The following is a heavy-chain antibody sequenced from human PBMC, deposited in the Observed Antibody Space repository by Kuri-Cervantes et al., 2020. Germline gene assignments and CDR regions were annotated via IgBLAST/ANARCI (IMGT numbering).Heavy chain of an antibody. J-gene: IGHJ4*02. Sequence: GGSLRLSCAASGFTVSSNYMSWVRQAPGKGLEWVSVIYSCGSTYYADSVKGRFTISRDNSKNTLYLQMNSLRAEDTAVYYCAKGALVVPAATLDYWGQGTLVTVSS. CDR3: AKGALVVPAATLDY. CDR1: GFTVSSNY. CDR2: IYSCGST. V-gene: IGHV3-53*01. D-gene: IGHD2-2*01.